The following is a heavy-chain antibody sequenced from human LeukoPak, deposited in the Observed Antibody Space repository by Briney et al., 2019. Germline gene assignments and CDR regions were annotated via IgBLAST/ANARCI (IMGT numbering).Heavy chain of an antibody. CDR3: AIDLWGSGSYFNY. CDR1: GYTFTSHC. J-gene: IGHJ4*02. V-gene: IGHV1-46*01. D-gene: IGHD1-26*01. Sequence: GASVKVSCKASGYTFTSHCIHWVRQAPGQGLEWMGLIHPSDGVTTYAQNFQGRVTVTRDTSTSTVYMELSSLRSEDTAVYYCAIDLWGSGSYFNYWGQGTLVTVSS. CDR2: IHPSDGVT.